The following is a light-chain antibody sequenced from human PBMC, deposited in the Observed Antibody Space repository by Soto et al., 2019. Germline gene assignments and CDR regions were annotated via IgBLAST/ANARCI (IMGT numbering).Light chain of an antibody. CDR1: QSISSW. J-gene: IGKJ1*01. CDR3: QQYNSDSQT. Sequence: DIQMTQSPSTLSASVGDRVTITCRASQSISSWLAWYQQKPGKAPKLLIYKASTLESGVPSRFSGSGSGTEFTLTISSLQPDDFATYYCQQYNSDSQTFGHGTKVEIK. CDR2: KAS. V-gene: IGKV1-5*03.